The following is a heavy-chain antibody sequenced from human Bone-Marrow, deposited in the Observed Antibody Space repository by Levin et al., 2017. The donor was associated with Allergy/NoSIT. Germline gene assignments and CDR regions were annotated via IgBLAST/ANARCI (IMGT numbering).Heavy chain of an antibody. V-gene: IGHV4-38-2*02. CDR2: IYHSGST. CDR3: ASTYYDFWSGYSGWFDP. CDR1: GSSISSGYY. D-gene: IGHD3-3*01. Sequence: SETLSLTCTVSGSSISSGYYWGWIRQPPGKGLEWIGSIYHSGSTYYNPSLKSRVTISVDTSKNQFSLKLSSVTAADTAVYYCASTYYDFWSGYSGWFDPWGQGTLVTVSS. J-gene: IGHJ5*02.